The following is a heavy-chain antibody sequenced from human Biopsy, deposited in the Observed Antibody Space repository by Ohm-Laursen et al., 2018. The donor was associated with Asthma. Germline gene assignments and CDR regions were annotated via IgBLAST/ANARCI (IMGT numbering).Heavy chain of an antibody. Sequence: SETLSLTCYVYPGSFSGFFWTWIRQSPGKGLEWIGETNERGVTNNNPSLKSRVIISIDTYWNRVSLKLTPVTAADTAVYYCARGPELDVWGQGTTVTVSS. CDR3: ARGPELDV. V-gene: IGHV4-34*01. J-gene: IGHJ6*02. CDR2: TNERGVT. CDR1: PGSFSGFF.